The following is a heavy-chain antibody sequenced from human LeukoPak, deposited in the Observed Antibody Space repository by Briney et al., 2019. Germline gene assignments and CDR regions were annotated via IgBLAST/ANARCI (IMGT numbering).Heavy chain of an antibody. D-gene: IGHD3-16*02. V-gene: IGHV3-48*03. CDR3: ARDLSIMITVGGGITGGYYYYYGMDV. CDR2: ISSSGSTI. Sequence: GGSLRLSCAASGFTFSSCEMNWVRQAPGKGLERVSYISSSGSTIYYADSVKGRFTISRDNAKNSLYLQMNSLRAEDTAVYYCARDLSIMITVGGGITGGYYYYYGMDVWGQGTTVTVSS. CDR1: GFTFSSCE. J-gene: IGHJ6*02.